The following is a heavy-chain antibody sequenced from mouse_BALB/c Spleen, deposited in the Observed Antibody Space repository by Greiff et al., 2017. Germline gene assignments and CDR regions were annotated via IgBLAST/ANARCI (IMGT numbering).Heavy chain of an antibody. J-gene: IGHJ4*01. CDR1: GFTFTDYY. CDR3: ARDWAGY. V-gene: IGHV7-3*02. CDR2: IRNKANGYTT. Sequence: EVQVVESGGGLVQPGGSLRLSCATSGFTFTDYYLSWVRQPPGKALEWLGFIRNKANGYTTEYSASVKGRFTISRDNSQSILYLQMNTLRAEDSATYYCARDWAGYWGQGTAVTVSS.